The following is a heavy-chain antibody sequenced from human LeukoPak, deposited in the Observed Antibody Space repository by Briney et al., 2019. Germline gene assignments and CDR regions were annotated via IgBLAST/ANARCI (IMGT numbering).Heavy chain of an antibody. J-gene: IGHJ1*01. CDR3: AASRSGVAVAGTELQH. CDR2: VGSGNT. D-gene: IGHD6-19*01. Sequence: VGSGNTNYAQKFQERVTITRDMSTSTAYMELSSLRSEDTAVYYCAASRSGVAVAGTELQHWGQGTLVTVSS. V-gene: IGHV1-58*01.